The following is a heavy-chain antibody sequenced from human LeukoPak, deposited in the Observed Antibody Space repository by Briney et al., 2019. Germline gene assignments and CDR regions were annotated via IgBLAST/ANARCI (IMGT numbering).Heavy chain of an antibody. Sequence: GGSLRLSCTTFGFTFGDHAMSWVRQAPGKGLEWVGFIRSKAYGGTTEYAASVKGRFTISRDDYKSIAYLQMNSLITDDTAVYYCSRGPIQLWVHNAMDVWGQGTTVTVSS. CDR3: SRGPIQLWVHNAMDV. J-gene: IGHJ6*02. CDR1: GFTFGDHA. D-gene: IGHD1-1*01. CDR2: IRSKAYGGTT. V-gene: IGHV3-49*04.